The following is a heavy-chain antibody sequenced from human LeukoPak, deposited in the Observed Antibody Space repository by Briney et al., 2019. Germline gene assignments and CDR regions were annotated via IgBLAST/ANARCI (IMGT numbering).Heavy chain of an antibody. V-gene: IGHV3-7*01. CDR3: ARDGTAAGLYFDL. CDR1: GFTFTDSW. Sequence: GGSLRLSCEVSGFTFTDSWMNWVRPAPGKGPEWVASIRHDGSEKTYVDSVKGRFTISRDNTKNSLSLQLNGLRAEDTAVYYCARDGTAAGLYFDLWGQGTLVTVSS. CDR2: IRHDGSEK. D-gene: IGHD6-13*01. J-gene: IGHJ4*01.